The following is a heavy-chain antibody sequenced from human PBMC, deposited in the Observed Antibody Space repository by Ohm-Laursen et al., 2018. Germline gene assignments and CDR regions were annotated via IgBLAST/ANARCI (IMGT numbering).Heavy chain of an antibody. J-gene: IGHJ5*02. Sequence: SDTLSLTCTVSGGSISSYYWSWIRQPPGKGLEWIGYIYYSGSTNYNSSLKSRVTISVDTSKNQFSLKLSSVTAADTAVYYCARQDSSSWYWWFDPWGQGTLVTVSS. V-gene: IGHV4-59*08. CDR2: IYYSGST. D-gene: IGHD6-13*01. CDR1: GGSISSYY. CDR3: ARQDSSSWYWWFDP.